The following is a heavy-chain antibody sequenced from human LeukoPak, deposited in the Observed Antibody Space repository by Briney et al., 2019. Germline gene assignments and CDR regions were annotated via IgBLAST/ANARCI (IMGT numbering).Heavy chain of an antibody. V-gene: IGHV4-39*07. D-gene: IGHD7-27*01. Sequence: SETLSLTCTVSSGSIRSSSYYWGWIRQPPGKGLEWIGNIYYSESTYYNPSLKSRVTISLDTSKNQFSLKLSSVTAADTAVYYCARDLANWVKSFDYWGQGTLVTVSS. CDR3: ARDLANWVKSFDY. CDR1: SGSIRSSSYY. CDR2: IYYSEST. J-gene: IGHJ4*02.